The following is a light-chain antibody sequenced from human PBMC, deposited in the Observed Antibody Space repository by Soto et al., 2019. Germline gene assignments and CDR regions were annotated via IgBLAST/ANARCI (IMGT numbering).Light chain of an antibody. CDR1: QSISSW. Sequence: DIQMTQSPSTLSASVGDRVTITCRASQSISSWLAWYHQKPGKAPKLLIYKASSLESGVPSRFSGSGSGTEFTLTISSLQPDDFATYYCQQYNSYSFWTFGQGTKVEIK. CDR2: KAS. V-gene: IGKV1-5*03. J-gene: IGKJ1*01. CDR3: QQYNSYSFWT.